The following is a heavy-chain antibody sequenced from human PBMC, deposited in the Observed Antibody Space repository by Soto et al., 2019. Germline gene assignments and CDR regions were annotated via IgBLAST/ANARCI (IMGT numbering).Heavy chain of an antibody. CDR2: IYHSGST. J-gene: IGHJ5*02. D-gene: IGHD6-13*01. V-gene: IGHV4-30-2*01. CDR3: ARAPRGAAAGKVGDWFDP. CDR1: GVSISSGGYS. Sequence: SETLSLTCAVSGVSISSGGYSWSWIRQPPGKGLEWIGYIYHSGSTYYNPSLKSRVTISVDRSKNQFSLKLSSVTAADTAVYYCARAPRGAAAGKVGDWFDPWGQGTLVTVSS.